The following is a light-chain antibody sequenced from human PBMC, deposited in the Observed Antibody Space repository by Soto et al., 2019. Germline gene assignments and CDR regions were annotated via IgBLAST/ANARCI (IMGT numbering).Light chain of an antibody. CDR3: QQYNDFQYT. J-gene: IGKJ2*01. Sequence: DIEMTQSPSTLSASVGDRVTLTCRASQSITSWVAWYQQKPGKAPKLLIYKATHLQTGVPLRFSGRGSGTEFSLIISSLQPEDFAIYYCQQYNDFQYTFGQG. V-gene: IGKV1-5*03. CDR2: KAT. CDR1: QSITSW.